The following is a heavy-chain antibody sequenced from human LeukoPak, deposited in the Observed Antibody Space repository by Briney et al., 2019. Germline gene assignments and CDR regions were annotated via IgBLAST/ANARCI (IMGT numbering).Heavy chain of an antibody. CDR1: GGSISSYY. Sequence: SETLSITCTVSGGSISSYYWSWIRQPPGKGLEWIGYIYYSGSTNYNPSLKSRVTISVDTSKNQFSLKLSSVTAADTAVYYCARTSIWYFDLWGRGTLVTVSS. J-gene: IGHJ2*01. V-gene: IGHV4-59*01. CDR2: IYYSGST. CDR3: ARTSIWYFDL.